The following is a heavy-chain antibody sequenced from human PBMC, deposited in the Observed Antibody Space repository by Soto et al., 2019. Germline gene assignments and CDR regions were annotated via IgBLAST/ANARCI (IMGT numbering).Heavy chain of an antibody. CDR1: GFSLSTIGVR. D-gene: IGHD2-21*02. V-gene: IGHV2-5*02. CDR3: VQSRCGGDCLQSYSSHFYYGLDV. J-gene: IGHJ6*02. CDR2: IYWDDDK. Sequence: QITLKESGPTLVKPTQTLTLTCTFSGFSLSTIGVRVGWIRQPPGKALEWRALIYWDDDKRYSPSLKSRLTVTKDTSKFQVVLTMTNMDPVDTATYYCVQSRCGGDCLQSYSSHFYYGLDVWGQGTTVTVSS.